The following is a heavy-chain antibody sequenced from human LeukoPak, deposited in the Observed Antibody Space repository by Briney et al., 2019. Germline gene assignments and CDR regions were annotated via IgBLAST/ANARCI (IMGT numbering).Heavy chain of an antibody. V-gene: IGHV4-59*08. Sequence: SETLSLTCTVSGGSISSYYWSWIRQPPGKGLEWIGYTYYSGSTNYNPSLKSRVTISVDTSKNQFSLKLSSVTAADTAVYYCAGRDGYNSDYWGQGTLVTVSS. CDR3: AGRDGYNSDY. D-gene: IGHD5-24*01. CDR2: TYYSGST. J-gene: IGHJ4*02. CDR1: GGSISSYY.